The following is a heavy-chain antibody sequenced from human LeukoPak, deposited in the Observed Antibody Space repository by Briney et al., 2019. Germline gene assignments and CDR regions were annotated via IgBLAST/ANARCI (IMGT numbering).Heavy chain of an antibody. CDR2: VSGSGSGT. Sequence: GGSLRLSCTASGFTFYNYAMNWVRQAPGKGLEWVSTVSGSGSGTYYADSVKGRVTVSRDNSKSTLYLQMNSLRAEDTAVYYCAKSSYYDSSGYYREYYFDYWGQGTLVTVSS. J-gene: IGHJ4*02. D-gene: IGHD3-22*01. V-gene: IGHV3-23*01. CDR3: AKSSYYDSSGYYREYYFDY. CDR1: GFTFYNYA.